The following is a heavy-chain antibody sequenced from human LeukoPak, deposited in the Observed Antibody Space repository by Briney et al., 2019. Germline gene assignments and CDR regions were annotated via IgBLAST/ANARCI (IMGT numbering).Heavy chain of an antibody. D-gene: IGHD3-3*01. CDR1: GGSISSYY. J-gene: IGHJ4*02. CDR3: ARDSSYDFWSGYYPNGFDY. Sequence: SETLSLTCAVSGGSISSYYWSWIRQPPGKGLEWIGYIYYSGSTNYNPSLKSRVTISVDTSKNQFSLKLSSVTAADTAVYYCARDSSYDFWSGYYPNGFDYWGQGTLVTVSS. V-gene: IGHV4-59*01. CDR2: IYYSGST.